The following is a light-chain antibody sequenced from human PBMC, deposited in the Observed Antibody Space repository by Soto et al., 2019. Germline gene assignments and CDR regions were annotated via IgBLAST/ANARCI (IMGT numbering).Light chain of an antibody. CDR3: QLYNNWWT. Sequence: IVLTQSPGTRSLSPGERATLSSREIHSVSSNLAWYHQKPGQAPMLIIYVACSRATGIPARFSGSWCGTELTLTISMLKSVDFAVYCRQLYNNWWTVGHGTTV. V-gene: IGKV3-15*01. CDR1: HSVSSN. CDR2: VAC. J-gene: IGKJ1*01.